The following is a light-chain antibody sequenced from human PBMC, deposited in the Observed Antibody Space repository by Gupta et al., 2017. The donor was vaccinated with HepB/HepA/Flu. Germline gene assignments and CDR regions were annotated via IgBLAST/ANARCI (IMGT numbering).Light chain of an antibody. CDR3: QQKERTPKT. CDR2: DAT. V-gene: IGKV1-39*01. Sequence: DIQMTQSPSSLSASVGDRVTITCRASQSISSSLNWYQQRPGKAPKLLIYDATTLQSGVPARFSGSGSGTDFSLSIGRLQPEDFVTYYCQQKERTPKTLGQGTRVEVK. J-gene: IGKJ1*01. CDR1: QSISSS.